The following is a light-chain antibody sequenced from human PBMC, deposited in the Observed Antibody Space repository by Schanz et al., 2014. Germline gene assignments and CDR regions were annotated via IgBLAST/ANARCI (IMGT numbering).Light chain of an antibody. V-gene: IGLV2-14*01. CDR3: SSFTSITIL. J-gene: IGLJ2*01. CDR2: DVS. Sequence: QSALTQPASVSGSPGQSITISCTGTSSDIGAYNYVSWYQQHPGKAPKLMIYDVSNRPSGVSDRFSGSKSGNTASLTISGLQAEDEADYYCSSFTSITILFGGGTKLTVL. CDR1: SSDIGAYNY.